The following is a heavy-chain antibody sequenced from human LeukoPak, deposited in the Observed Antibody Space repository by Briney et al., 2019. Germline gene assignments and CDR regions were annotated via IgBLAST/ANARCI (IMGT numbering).Heavy chain of an antibody. CDR3: AKASPAGYWYFDL. CDR2: ISGSGGST. J-gene: IGHJ2*01. CDR1: GFTFSSYA. V-gene: IGHV3-23*01. Sequence: PGGSLRLSCAASGFTFSSYAISWVRQAPGKGLEWVSVISGSGGSTYYADSVKGRFTISRDNSKNTLYLQMSSLRAEDTALYYCAKASPAGYWYFDLWGRGTLVTVSS.